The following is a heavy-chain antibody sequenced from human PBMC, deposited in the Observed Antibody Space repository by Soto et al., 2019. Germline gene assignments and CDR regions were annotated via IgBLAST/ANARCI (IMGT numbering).Heavy chain of an antibody. J-gene: IGHJ5*02. CDR3: ARQSFFGVVISRFDP. D-gene: IGHD3-3*01. V-gene: IGHV4-39*01. Sequence: SETLSLTCTVSGGSISSSDYYWGWIRQPPGKGLEWIGSVYYSGSTYYNPSLKSRVTISVDTSKSQFALKLNSVTAADTALYYCARQSFFGVVISRFDPWGQGTLVTVS. CDR1: GGSISSSDYY. CDR2: VYYSGST.